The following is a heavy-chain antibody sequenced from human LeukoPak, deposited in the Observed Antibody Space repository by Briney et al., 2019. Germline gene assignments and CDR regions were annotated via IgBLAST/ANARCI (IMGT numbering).Heavy chain of an antibody. J-gene: IGHJ4*02. CDR2: ISSSGTTI. Sequence: GGSLRLSCAASGFTFNRYSMNWVRQAPGKGLEWISYISSSGTTIYYADSVLGRFIISRDNARNSLYLQMNSLRAEDTAVYYCARVGYSDFWSGYYWDYWGQGTLATVSS. V-gene: IGHV3-48*01. CDR1: GFTFNRYS. CDR3: ARVGYSDFWSGYYWDY. D-gene: IGHD3-3*01.